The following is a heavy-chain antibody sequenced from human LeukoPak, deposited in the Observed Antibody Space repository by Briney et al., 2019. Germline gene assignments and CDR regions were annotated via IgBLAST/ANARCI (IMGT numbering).Heavy chain of an antibody. CDR3: ARRCPREYYYYGMDV. CDR1: GGSISSSSYY. CDR2: IYYSGST. Sequence: SETLSLTRTVSGGSISSSSYYWGWIRQPPGKGLEWIGYIYYSGSTNYNPSLKSRVTISVDTSKNQFSLKLSSVTAADTAVYYCARRCPREYYYYGMDVWGQGTTVTVSS. V-gene: IGHV4-61*05. J-gene: IGHJ6*02.